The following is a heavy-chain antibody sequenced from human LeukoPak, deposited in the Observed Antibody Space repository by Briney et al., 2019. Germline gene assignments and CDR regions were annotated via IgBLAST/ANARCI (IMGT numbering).Heavy chain of an antibody. CDR1: GYTFTSYG. CDR2: ISAYNGNT. J-gene: IGHJ4*02. V-gene: IGHV1-18*04. CDR3: ARSSLGYCSSTSCYIRYFDY. D-gene: IGHD2-2*02. Sequence: GASVKVSCKASGYTFTSYGISWVRQAPGQGLEWMGWISAYNGNTNYAQKLQGRVTMTTDTSTSTAYMELRSLRSDDTAVYYCARSSLGYCSSTSCYIRYFDYWGQGTLVTVSS.